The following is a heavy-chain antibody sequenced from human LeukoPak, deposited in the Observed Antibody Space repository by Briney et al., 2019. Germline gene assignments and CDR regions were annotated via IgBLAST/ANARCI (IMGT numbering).Heavy chain of an antibody. D-gene: IGHD5-18*01. V-gene: IGHV3-9*03. CDR1: GFAFDDFA. CDR2: ISWNSGTI. Sequence: GRSLRLSCAASGFAFDDFAMHWVRQAPGKGLEWVSAISWNSGTIAYTDSVKGRFTISRDNANKFLYLEMNSLSPEDMAVYYCAKASYGDDFDYWGQGTLVTVSS. CDR3: AKASYGDDFDY. J-gene: IGHJ4*02.